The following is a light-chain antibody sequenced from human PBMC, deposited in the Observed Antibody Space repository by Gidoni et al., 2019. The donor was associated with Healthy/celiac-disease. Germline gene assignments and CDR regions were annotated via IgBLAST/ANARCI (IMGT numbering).Light chain of an antibody. J-gene: IGKJ4*01. Sequence: DIQMTKSQSSLSASVGDRVTITCQAIQDISNYLNWYQQKPGKAPKLLIYDASNLETGVPSRFSGSGSGTDFTFTISSLQPEDIATYYCQQYDNLPLTFGGGTKVEIK. CDR2: DAS. CDR3: QQYDNLPLT. V-gene: IGKV1-33*01. CDR1: QDISNY.